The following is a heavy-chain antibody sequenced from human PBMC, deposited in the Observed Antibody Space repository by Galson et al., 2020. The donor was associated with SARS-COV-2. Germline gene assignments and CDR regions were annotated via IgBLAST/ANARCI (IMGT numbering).Heavy chain of an antibody. D-gene: IGHD5-12*01. CDR1: GFTFSSYG. CDR2: ISYDGSNK. V-gene: IGHV3-30*03. J-gene: IGHJ4*02. CDR3: ASELGGYGFDY. Sequence: PGGSLRLSCAASGFTFSSYGMHWVRQAPGKGLEWVAVISYDGSNKYYADSVKGRFTISRDNSKNTLYLQMNSLRAEDTAVYYCASELGGYGFDYWGQGTLVTVSS.